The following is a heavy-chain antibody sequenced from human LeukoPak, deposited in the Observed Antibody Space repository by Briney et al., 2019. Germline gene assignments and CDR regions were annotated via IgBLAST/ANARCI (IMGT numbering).Heavy chain of an antibody. CDR3: ARTAGIAAAGVDY. Sequence: SGTLSLTCTVSGYSISSGYYWGWIRQPPRKGLEWIWSIYHSVSTYYNPSLKSRVTISVDTSKNQFSLKLSSVTAADTAVYYCARTAGIAAAGVDYWGQGTLVTVSS. CDR2: IYHSVST. D-gene: IGHD6-13*01. CDR1: GYSISSGYY. V-gene: IGHV4-38-2*02. J-gene: IGHJ4*02.